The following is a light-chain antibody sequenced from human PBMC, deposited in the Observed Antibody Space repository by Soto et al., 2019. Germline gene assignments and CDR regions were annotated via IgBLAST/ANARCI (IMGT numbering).Light chain of an antibody. CDR1: SSDVGGYNF. V-gene: IGLV2-8*01. CDR2: EVN. J-gene: IGLJ1*01. CDR3: SSYAGNKIYYV. Sequence: HSALTQPPSASGSPGQSVTISCTGTSSDVGGYNFVSWYQQHPGKAPKLMIFEVNKRPSGVPDRFSGSKSGNTASLTVSGLQAEDEADYYCSSYAGNKIYYVFGTGTKLTVL.